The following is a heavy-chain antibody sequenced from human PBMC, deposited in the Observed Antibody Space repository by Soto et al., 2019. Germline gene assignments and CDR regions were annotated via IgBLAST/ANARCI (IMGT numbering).Heavy chain of an antibody. J-gene: IGHJ6*02. CDR3: ARKMITFGGTTKSSEGDFGMDV. CDR2: IDPSGSYT. Sequence: GESLKISCQGSGYTFSNNWISWVRQKPGKGLEWMGKIDPSGSYTDYSPSFQGHVSLSVDKSVSTAYLQWSSLKASDSAIYYCARKMITFGGTTKSSEGDFGMDVWGHGTAVTVSS. V-gene: IGHV5-10-1*01. CDR1: GYTFSNNW. D-gene: IGHD3-16*01.